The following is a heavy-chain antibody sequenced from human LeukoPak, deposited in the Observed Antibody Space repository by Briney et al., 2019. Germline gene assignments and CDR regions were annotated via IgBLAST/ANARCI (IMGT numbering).Heavy chain of an antibody. CDR2: INPKSGGT. J-gene: IGHJ3*02. D-gene: IGHD1-26*01. V-gene: IGHV1-2*02. CDR1: GYSFTDYQ. CDR3: ARSISWEEDYHTDAFDI. Sequence: ASVKVSCKTSGYSFTDYQMHWVRQAPGQGLEWMGWINPKSGGTNYAQKFAGRVTVTRDTSINTAYMELSRLTFDDTAVYYCARSISWEEDYHTDAFDIWGQGTMVTVSS.